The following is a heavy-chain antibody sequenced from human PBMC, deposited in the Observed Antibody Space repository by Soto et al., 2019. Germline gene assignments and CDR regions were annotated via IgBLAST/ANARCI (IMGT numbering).Heavy chain of an antibody. V-gene: IGHV4-34*01. D-gene: IGHD6-6*01. CDR1: GGSFSGYY. CDR2: INHSGST. J-gene: IGHJ6*02. Sequence: PSETLSLTCAVYGGSFSGYYWSWIRQPPGKGLEWIGEINHSGSTNYNPSLKSRVTISVDTSKNQFSLKLSSVTAADTAVYYCARGLDIAARYYYGMDVWGQGTTVTVSS. CDR3: ARGLDIAARYYYGMDV.